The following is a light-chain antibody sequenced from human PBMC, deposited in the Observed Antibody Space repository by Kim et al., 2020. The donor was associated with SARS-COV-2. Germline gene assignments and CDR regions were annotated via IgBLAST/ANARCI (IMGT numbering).Light chain of an antibody. J-gene: IGLJ1*01. CDR3: GADHGSGSNFVYV. CDR2: VGTGGIVG. Sequence: CTLSRVYSNYKGEWYQQRAGKVPRFVMRVGTGGIVGSKGDGIPDRFSVLGSGLNRYLTIKNIQEEDESDYHCGADHGSGSNFVYVFGTGTKVTVL. CDR1: RVYSNYK. V-gene: IGLV9-49*01.